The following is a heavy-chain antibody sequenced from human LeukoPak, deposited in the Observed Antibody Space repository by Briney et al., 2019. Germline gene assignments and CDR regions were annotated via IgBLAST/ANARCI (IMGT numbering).Heavy chain of an antibody. J-gene: IGHJ4*02. V-gene: IGHV4-30-2*01. D-gene: IGHD5-24*01. CDR2: IYHSGST. Sequence: PSETLSLTCTVSGGSISSGGYYWSWIRQPPGKGLEWIGYIYHSGSTYYNPSLKSRVTISVDKSKNQFSLKLSSVTAADTAVYYCARGDPSRDGYYFDYWGQGTLVTVSS. CDR3: ARGDPSRDGYYFDY. CDR1: GGSISSGGYY.